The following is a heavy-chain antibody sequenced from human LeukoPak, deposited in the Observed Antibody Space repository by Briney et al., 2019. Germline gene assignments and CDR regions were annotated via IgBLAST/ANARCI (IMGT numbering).Heavy chain of an antibody. V-gene: IGHV4-39*07. CDR1: GASVSSSSYY. J-gene: IGHJ4*02. CDR2: IYWSGNT. D-gene: IGHD5-18*01. Sequence: SETLSLTCSVSGASVSSSSYYWGWIRQPPGKGLEWIGSIYWSGNTYYNPSLRGRLTISVDTSKNQFSLKLSSVTAADTAVYYCARGGGWGVQLWRIFDYWGQGTLVTVSS. CDR3: ARGGGWGVQLWRIFDY.